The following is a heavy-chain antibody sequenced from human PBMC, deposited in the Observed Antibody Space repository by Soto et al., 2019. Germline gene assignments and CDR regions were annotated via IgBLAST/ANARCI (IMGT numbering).Heavy chain of an antibody. CDR2: IIPIFGTA. D-gene: IGHD1-7*01. Sequence: SVKVSCKASGGTFSSYAISWVRQAPGQGLEWMGGIIPIFGTANYAQKFQGRVTITADESTSTAYMELSSLRSEDTAVYYCARKEVRTGTTFGYYYGMDVWGQGTTVTVSS. CDR1: GGTFSSYA. J-gene: IGHJ6*02. V-gene: IGHV1-69*13. CDR3: ARKEVRTGTTFGYYYGMDV.